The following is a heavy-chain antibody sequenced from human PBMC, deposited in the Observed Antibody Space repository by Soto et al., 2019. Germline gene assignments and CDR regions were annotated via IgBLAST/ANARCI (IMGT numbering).Heavy chain of an antibody. CDR3: ARATRKYYYGSGSYLPDFDY. D-gene: IGHD3-10*01. V-gene: IGHV2-5*01. CDR2: IYWNDDK. Sequence: SGPTLVNPTQTLTLTCTFSGFSVRTSGVGVGWIRQPPGKALEWLALIYWNDDKRYSPSLQSRLTITKDTSRNRVVLTMTNMDPVDTATYYCARATRKYYYGSGSYLPDFDYWGQGTLVTVSS. J-gene: IGHJ4*02. CDR1: GFSVRTSGVG.